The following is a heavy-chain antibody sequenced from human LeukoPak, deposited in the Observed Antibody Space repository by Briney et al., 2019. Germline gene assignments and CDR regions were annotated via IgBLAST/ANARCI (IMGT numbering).Heavy chain of an antibody. V-gene: IGHV3-53*01. Sequence: GGSLRLSSAVSGFTVSSNYMSWVRQAPGKGLEWVSVIYRGGSTYYADSVKGRFTISRDNSKNTLYLQMNSLRAEDTAVYYCARDYGDVDTTSYAFDIWGQGTMVTVSS. CDR3: ARDYGDVDTTSYAFDI. CDR2: IYRGGST. J-gene: IGHJ3*02. D-gene: IGHD5-18*01. CDR1: GFTVSSNY.